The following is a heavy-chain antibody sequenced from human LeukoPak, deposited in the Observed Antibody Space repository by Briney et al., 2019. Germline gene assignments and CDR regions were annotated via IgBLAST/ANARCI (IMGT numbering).Heavy chain of an antibody. CDR3: TTHARGEIYFDY. Sequence: GGSLRLSCAASGFTFNNAWMSWVRQAPGKGLEWVGRIKSKTDGGTIDYAAPVKGRFTISRDDSKNTLYLQMNSLKTEDTAVYYCTTHARGEIYFDYWGQGTLVTVSS. CDR2: IKSKTDGGTI. V-gene: IGHV3-15*01. CDR1: GFTFNNAW. J-gene: IGHJ4*02. D-gene: IGHD3-10*01.